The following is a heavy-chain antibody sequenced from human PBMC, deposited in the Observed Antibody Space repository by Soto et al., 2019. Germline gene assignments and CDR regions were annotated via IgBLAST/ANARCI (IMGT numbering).Heavy chain of an antibody. Sequence: SVKVSCKASGGTFSSYTISWVRRAPGQGLEWMGRIIPILGIANYAQKFQGRVTITADKSTSTAYMELSSLRSEDTAVYYCARVARIAAAGTRPWYFDLWGRGTLVTVSS. CDR1: GGTFSSYT. D-gene: IGHD6-13*01. CDR3: ARVARIAAAGTRPWYFDL. V-gene: IGHV1-69*02. CDR2: IIPILGIA. J-gene: IGHJ2*01.